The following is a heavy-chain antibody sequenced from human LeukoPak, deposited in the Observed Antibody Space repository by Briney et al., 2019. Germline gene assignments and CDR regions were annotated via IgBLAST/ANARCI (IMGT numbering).Heavy chain of an antibody. D-gene: IGHD6-13*01. J-gene: IGHJ6*03. Sequence: PSETLSLTCTVSGGSISSSNYYWGWIRQPPGKGLEWIGSIYYSGSTYYNPSLKSRVTISVDTSKNQFSLKLSSVTAADTAVYYCARRAGAAAGYYYYMDVWGKGTTVTISS. CDR3: ARRAGAAAGYYYYMDV. V-gene: IGHV4-39*01. CDR2: IYYSGST. CDR1: GGSISSSNYY.